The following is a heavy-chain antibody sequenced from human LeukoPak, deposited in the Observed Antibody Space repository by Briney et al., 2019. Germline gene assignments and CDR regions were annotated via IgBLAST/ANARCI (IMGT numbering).Heavy chain of an antibody. Sequence: GGSLRLSCAASGFTFSSYAMSWVRQAPGKGLEWVSAISASGGSTYYADSMKGRFTISRDNSKNTLYLQMNSLRAEDTAVYYCAKDDALYSSGWYVRGDFDYWGQGTLVTVSS. V-gene: IGHV3-23*01. J-gene: IGHJ4*02. CDR3: AKDDALYSSGWYVRGDFDY. CDR1: GFTFSSYA. CDR2: ISASGGST. D-gene: IGHD6-19*01.